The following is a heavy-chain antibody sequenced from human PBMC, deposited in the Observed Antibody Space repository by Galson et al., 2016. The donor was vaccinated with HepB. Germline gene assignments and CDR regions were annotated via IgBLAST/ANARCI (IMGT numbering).Heavy chain of an antibody. CDR1: GYTFTGYY. Sequence: SVKVSCKASGYTFTGYYMHWVRQAPGQGLEWMGWINPNTGDTNYGQKFQGWVTMTRDTSINTAYMELSRLKSDDTAVYYRAREGGYSSSSGYFYYGMDVWGQGTTVTVAS. J-gene: IGHJ6*02. CDR3: AREGGYSSSSGYFYYGMDV. CDR2: INPNTGDT. V-gene: IGHV1-2*04. D-gene: IGHD6-13*01.